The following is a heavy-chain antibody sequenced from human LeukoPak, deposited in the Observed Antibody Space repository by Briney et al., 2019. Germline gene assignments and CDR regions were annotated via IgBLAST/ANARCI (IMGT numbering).Heavy chain of an antibody. J-gene: IGHJ4*02. D-gene: IGHD3-16*01. V-gene: IGHV4-39*01. Sequence: PSETLSLTCTVSGGSISSSSYYWGWIRQPPGKGLEWIGSIYYSGSTYYNPSLKSRVTISVDTSKNQFSLKLSSVTAADTAVYYCARRPTFGRAYDYWGQGTLVTVSS. CDR2: IYYSGST. CDR3: ARRPTFGRAYDY. CDR1: GGSISSSSYY.